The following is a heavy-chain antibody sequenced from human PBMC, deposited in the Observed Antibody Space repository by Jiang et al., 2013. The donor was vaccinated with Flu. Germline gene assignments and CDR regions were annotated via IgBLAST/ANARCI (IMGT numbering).Heavy chain of an antibody. J-gene: IGHJ6*03. CDR3: ARLVPAARVYYYMDV. CDR2: IYYSGST. CDR1: GGSISSSSYY. Sequence: RLLKPSETLSLTCTVSGGSISSSSYYWGWIRQPPGKGLEWIGSIYYSGSTYYNPSLKSRVTISVDTPKNQFSLKLSSVTAADTAVYYCARLVPAARVYYYMDVWGKGTTVTVSS. V-gene: IGHV4-39*01. D-gene: IGHD2-2*01.